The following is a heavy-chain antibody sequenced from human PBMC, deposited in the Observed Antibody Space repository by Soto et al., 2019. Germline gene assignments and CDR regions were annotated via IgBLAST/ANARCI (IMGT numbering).Heavy chain of an antibody. Sequence: QVQLVESGGGVVQPGRSLRLSSAASGFTFSSYGMHWVRQAPGKGLEWVAVISDNGSDKHYADSVKGRFTISRDNSKNALYLQVNSLRLEDTAVYYCAAGWMFADYWGQGALVIVSS. CDR2: ISDNGSDK. CDR1: GFTFSSYG. D-gene: IGHD3-10*02. V-gene: IGHV3-30*03. J-gene: IGHJ4*02. CDR3: AAGWMFADY.